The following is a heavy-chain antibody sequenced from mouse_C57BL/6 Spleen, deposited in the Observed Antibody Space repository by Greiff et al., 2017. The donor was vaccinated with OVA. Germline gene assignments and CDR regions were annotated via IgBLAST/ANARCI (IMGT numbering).Heavy chain of an antibody. CDR1: GYTFTSYW. CDR2: IHPSDSDT. D-gene: IGHD2-3*01. Sequence: QVQLQQPGAELVKPGASVKVSCKASGYTFTSYWMHWVKQRPGQGLEWIGRIHPSDSDTNYNQKFKGKATLTVDTSSSTAYMQLSSLTSEDSAVYDCASDGYYSYFDYWGQGTTLTVSS. J-gene: IGHJ2*01. CDR3: ASDGYYSYFDY. V-gene: IGHV1-74*01.